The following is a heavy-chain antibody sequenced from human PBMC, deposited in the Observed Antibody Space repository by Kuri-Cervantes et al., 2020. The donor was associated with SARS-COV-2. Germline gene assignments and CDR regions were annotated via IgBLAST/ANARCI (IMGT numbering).Heavy chain of an antibody. D-gene: IGHD3-22*01. CDR3: ARDQTMIVAHDAFDI. CDR1: GFTFSSYA. CDR2: ISYDGSNK. V-gene: IGHV3-30-3*01. J-gene: IGHJ3*02. Sequence: GGSLRLSCAASGFTFSSYAMHWVRQAPGKGLEWVAVISYDGSNKYYADSVKGRFTISRDNSKNTLYLQMNSLRAEDTAVHYCARDQTMIVAHDAFDIWGQGTMVTVSS.